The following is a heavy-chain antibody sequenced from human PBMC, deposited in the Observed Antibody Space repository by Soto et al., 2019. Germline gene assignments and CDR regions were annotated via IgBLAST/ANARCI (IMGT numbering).Heavy chain of an antibody. Sequence: GSLRLSCAASGFTFSDHYMSWIRQAPGKGLEWIGYSSNSGSFTRYADSVKGRFSISRDNAKNSLYLQINSLRGDDTATYFCVRSGDNYNLLDYWGQGTPVTVSS. D-gene: IGHD1-1*01. V-gene: IGHV3-11*06. CDR2: SSNSGSFT. CDR1: GFTFSDHY. J-gene: IGHJ4*02. CDR3: VRSGDNYNLLDY.